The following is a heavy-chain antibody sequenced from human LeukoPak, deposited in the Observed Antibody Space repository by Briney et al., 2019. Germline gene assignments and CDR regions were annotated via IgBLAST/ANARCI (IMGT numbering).Heavy chain of an antibody. J-gene: IGHJ4*02. D-gene: IGHD2-2*01. CDR2: INKDGRST. CDR3: ARESDCTTTSCSSVDY. V-gene: IGHV3-74*01. CDR1: GFTFSSYW. Sequence: GGSLRLSCAASGFTFSSYWMHWVRQAPGKGLVWVSRINKDGRSTTYADSVKGRFTISRDNAKNTLYLQMNSLRAEDTAVYYCARESDCTTTSCSSVDYWGQGTLVTVSS.